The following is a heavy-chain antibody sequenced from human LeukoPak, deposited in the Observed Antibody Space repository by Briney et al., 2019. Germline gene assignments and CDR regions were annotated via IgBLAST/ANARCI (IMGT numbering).Heavy chain of an antibody. CDR2: IYTSGST. CDR3: ARDFYLHDYGDPLGY. V-gene: IGHV4-4*07. J-gene: IGHJ4*02. CDR1: GGSLSSYY. D-gene: IGHD4-17*01. Sequence: PSETLSLTCTVSGGSLSSYYWSWIRQPAGKGLEWIGRIYTSGSTKYNPSLKSRVTMSVDTSKNQFSLKLSSVTAADTAVYYCARDFYLHDYGDPLGYWGQGTLVTVSS.